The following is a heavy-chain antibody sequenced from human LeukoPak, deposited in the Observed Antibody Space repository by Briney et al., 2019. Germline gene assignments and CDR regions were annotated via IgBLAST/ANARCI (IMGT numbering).Heavy chain of an antibody. Sequence: GGSLRLSCAASGFTFDDYAMHWVRQAPGKGLEWVSLISGDGGSTYYADSVKGRFTISRDNSKNSLYLQMNSLRTEDTALYYCAKDYDILTGYDTPTSDYWGQGTLVTVSS. V-gene: IGHV3-43*02. CDR1: GFTFDDYA. D-gene: IGHD3-9*01. J-gene: IGHJ4*02. CDR2: ISGDGGST. CDR3: AKDYDILTGYDTPTSDY.